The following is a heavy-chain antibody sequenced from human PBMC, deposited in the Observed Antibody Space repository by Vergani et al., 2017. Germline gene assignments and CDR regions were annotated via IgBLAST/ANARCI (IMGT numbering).Heavy chain of an antibody. Sequence: QVQLVQSGSELKKPGASVKVSCKASGYTFTSYAMNWVRQAPGQGLEWMGWINTNTGNPKYAQGFTGRFVFSLDTSVSTAYLQICSLKAEDTAVYYCAGGGSYYYCWSGYYIWYFDLWGRGTLVTVSS. V-gene: IGHV7-4-1*01. D-gene: IGHD3-3*01. CDR1: GYTFTSYA. J-gene: IGHJ2*01. CDR2: INTNTGNP. CDR3: AGGGSYYYCWSGYYIWYFDL.